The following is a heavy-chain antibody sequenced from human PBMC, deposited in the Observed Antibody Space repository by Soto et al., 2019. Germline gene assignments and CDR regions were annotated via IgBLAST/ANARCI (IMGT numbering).Heavy chain of an antibody. V-gene: IGHV4-31*03. Sequence: TLSLTCTVSGGSISSGGYYWSWIRQHPGKGLEWIGYIYYSGSTYYNPSLKSRVTISVDTSKNQFSLKLSSVTAADTAVYYCASSQQWLVRPYYYYGMDVWGQGTTVTVS. J-gene: IGHJ6*02. CDR3: ASSQQWLVRPYYYYGMDV. D-gene: IGHD6-19*01. CDR2: IYYSGST. CDR1: GGSISSGGYY.